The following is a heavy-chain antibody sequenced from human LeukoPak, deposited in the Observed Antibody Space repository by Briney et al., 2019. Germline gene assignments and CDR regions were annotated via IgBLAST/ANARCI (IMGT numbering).Heavy chain of an antibody. CDR1: GGPFSGYY. Sequence: SETLSLTCAVYGGPFSGYYWSWIRQPPGKGLEWIGEINHSGSTNYNPSLKGRVTISVDTSKNQFSLKLSSVTAADTAIYYCARAVSGRFDYWGQGTLVTVSS. CDR2: INHSGST. CDR3: ARAVSGRFDY. J-gene: IGHJ4*02. D-gene: IGHD6-19*01. V-gene: IGHV4-34*01.